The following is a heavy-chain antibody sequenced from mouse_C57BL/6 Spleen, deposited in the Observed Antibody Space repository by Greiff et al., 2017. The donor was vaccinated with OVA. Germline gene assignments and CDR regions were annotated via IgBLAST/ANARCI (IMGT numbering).Heavy chain of an antibody. D-gene: IGHD1-1*01. CDR2: IDPNSGGT. V-gene: IGHV1-72*01. Sequence: QVHVKQPGAELVKPGASVKLSCTASGYTFTSYWMHWVKQRPGRGLEWIGRIDPNSGGTKYNEKFKSMATLTVDKPSSTAYMQLSSLTSEDSAVYYCARGILRGAGWYFDVWGTGTTVTVSS. CDR3: ARGILRGAGWYFDV. J-gene: IGHJ1*03. CDR1: GYTFTSYW.